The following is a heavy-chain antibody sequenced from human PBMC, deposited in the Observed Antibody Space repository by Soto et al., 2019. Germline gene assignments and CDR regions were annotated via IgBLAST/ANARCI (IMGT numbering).Heavy chain of an antibody. Sequence: GGSLRLSCAVSGFTFRIYAMHWVRQAPCRGLEWVAFISNDGNHKYYADSVKGRFTISRDSSKNTLYLQMNSLSTEDTAVYYCARDLILGYCTNNVCKIFDYWGQGTPVAVSS. CDR3: ARDLILGYCTNNVCKIFDY. V-gene: IGHV3-30-3*01. D-gene: IGHD2-8*01. J-gene: IGHJ4*02. CDR2: ISNDGNHK. CDR1: GFTFRIYA.